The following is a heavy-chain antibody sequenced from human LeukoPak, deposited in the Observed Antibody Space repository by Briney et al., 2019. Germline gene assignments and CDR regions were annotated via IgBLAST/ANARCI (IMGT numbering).Heavy chain of an antibody. CDR2: IKKDGTET. Sequence: GGSLRLACAASGFICSNYWMSWVRQAPGKGLEWVASIKKDGTETYNVDPVKGRFTISRDNAKNSVYLQMNSLRGVDTAVYYCARGPPYGSRTDYFDYW. V-gene: IGHV3-7*01. CDR1: GFICSNYW. CDR3: ARGPPYGSRTDYFDY. D-gene: IGHD3-10*01. J-gene: IGHJ4*01.